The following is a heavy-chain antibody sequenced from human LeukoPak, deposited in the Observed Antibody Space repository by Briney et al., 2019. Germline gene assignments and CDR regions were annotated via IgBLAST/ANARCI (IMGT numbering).Heavy chain of an antibody. CDR1: GFTFSSYG. J-gene: IGHJ5*02. CDR2: ISGSGGST. V-gene: IGHV3-23*01. CDR3: AKDHYYGSGSPDNWFDP. D-gene: IGHD3-10*01. Sequence: GGSLRLSCAASGFTFSSYGMSWVRQAPGKGLEWVSAISGSGGSTYYADSVKGRFTISRDNSKNTLYLQMNSLRAEDTAVYYCAKDHYYGSGSPDNWFDPWGQGTLVTVSS.